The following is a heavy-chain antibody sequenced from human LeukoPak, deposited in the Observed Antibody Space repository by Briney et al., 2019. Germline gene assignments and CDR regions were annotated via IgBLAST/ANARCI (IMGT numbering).Heavy chain of an antibody. V-gene: IGHV4-59*08. CDR2: FYYSGTS. D-gene: IGHD3-16*01. Sequence: SETLSLTCTVSGGSISDYYWSWLRQPPGKGLEWIGYFYYSGTSRYNPSLKSRVTFSADTSEKQFSLKLTSVTAADTAVYYCARHYYGDVYYFDFWGQGTLVTVSS. CDR1: GGSISDYY. CDR3: ARHYYGDVYYFDF. J-gene: IGHJ4*02.